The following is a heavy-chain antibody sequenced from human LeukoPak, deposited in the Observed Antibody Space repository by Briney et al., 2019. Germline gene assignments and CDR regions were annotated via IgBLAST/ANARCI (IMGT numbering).Heavy chain of an antibody. CDR3: AKGDVVVPAAIGIGY. CDR1: GFTFSSYG. CDR2: ILYDGSNK. V-gene: IGHV3-30*02. J-gene: IGHJ4*02. Sequence: PGGSLRLSCAASGFTFSSYGMHWVRQAPGKGLEWVAFILYDGSNKYYADSVKGRFTISRDNSKNTLYLQMNSLRAEDTAVYYCAKGDVVVPAAIGIGYWGQGTLVTVSS. D-gene: IGHD2-2*02.